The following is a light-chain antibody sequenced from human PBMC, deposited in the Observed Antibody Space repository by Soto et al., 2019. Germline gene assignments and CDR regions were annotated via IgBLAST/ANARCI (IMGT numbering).Light chain of an antibody. Sequence: DIQLTQSPSFLSASVGDGITISCRASQGISSYLAWYQQKPGKAPKLLIHTASTLQSGVPSRFSGSGAGAEFTLTIISLQPEDFATYYCQQRHSYPITFGQGTRLEIK. CDR1: QGISSY. V-gene: IGKV1-9*01. CDR3: QQRHSYPIT. J-gene: IGKJ5*01. CDR2: TAS.